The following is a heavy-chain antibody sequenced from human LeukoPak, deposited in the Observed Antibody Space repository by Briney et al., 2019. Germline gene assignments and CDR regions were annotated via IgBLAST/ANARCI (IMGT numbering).Heavy chain of an antibody. Sequence: SETLSLTCTVSGGSISSYYWSWIRQPPGKGLEWIGYIYYSGSTNYNPSLKSRVTISVDTSKNQFSLKLSSVTAADTVVYYCARVGSAVTIYWYFDLWGRGTLVTVSS. V-gene: IGHV4-59*01. D-gene: IGHD4-17*01. CDR3: ARVGSAVTIYWYFDL. J-gene: IGHJ2*01. CDR1: GGSISSYY. CDR2: IYYSGST.